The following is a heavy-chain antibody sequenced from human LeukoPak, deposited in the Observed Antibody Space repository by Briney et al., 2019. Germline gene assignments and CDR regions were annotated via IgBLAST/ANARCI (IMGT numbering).Heavy chain of an antibody. CDR1: GFTFSSYS. Sequence: GGSLILSCAASGFTFSSYSMNWVRQAPGKGLEWVSSIRSSSNYIYYADSVKGRFTISRDNAKNSLYLQMNSLRAEDTAVYYCARDPSSGWYLKGWFDPWGQGTLVTVSS. CDR3: ARDPSSGWYLKGWFDP. D-gene: IGHD6-19*01. CDR2: IRSSSNYI. J-gene: IGHJ5*02. V-gene: IGHV3-21*01.